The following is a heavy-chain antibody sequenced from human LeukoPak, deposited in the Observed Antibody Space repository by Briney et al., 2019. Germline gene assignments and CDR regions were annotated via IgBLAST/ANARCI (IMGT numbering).Heavy chain of an antibody. J-gene: IGHJ4*02. V-gene: IGHV3-30*04. D-gene: IGHD6-13*01. CDR3: RKAAAGLDY. CDR2: ISYDGSNK. Sequence: GGSLRLSCAASGFTFSSYAMHWVRQAPGKGLEWVAVISYDGSNKYYADSVKGRFTISRDNSKNTLYLQMNSLRAEDTAVYYCRKAAAGLDYWGQGTLVTVSS. CDR1: GFTFSSYA.